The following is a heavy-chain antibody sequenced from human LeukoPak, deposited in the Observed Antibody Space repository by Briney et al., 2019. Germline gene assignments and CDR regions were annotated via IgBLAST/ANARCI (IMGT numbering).Heavy chain of an antibody. V-gene: IGHV4-59*01. Sequence: SETLSLTCTVSGGSISSYYWSWIRQPPGKGLEWIGYIYYSGSTNYNPSLKSRVTISVDTSKNQFSLKLSSVTAADTAVYYCARGRYFDWLLPSFDYWGQGTLVTVSS. J-gene: IGHJ4*02. CDR1: GGSISSYY. D-gene: IGHD3-9*01. CDR3: ARGRYFDWLLPSFDY. CDR2: IYYSGST.